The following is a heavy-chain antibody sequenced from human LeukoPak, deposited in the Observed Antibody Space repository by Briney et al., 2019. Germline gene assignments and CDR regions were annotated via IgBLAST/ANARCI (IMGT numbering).Heavy chain of an antibody. CDR2: IYYSGST. V-gene: IGHV4-39*01. D-gene: IGHD3-22*01. CDR3: ARRRYESGTSYPSYFDY. J-gene: IGHJ4*02. CDR1: GGSISSSSYY. Sequence: SETLSLTCTVSGGSISSSSYYWGWIRQPPGKGLEWIGDIYYSGSTYYNPSLKSRVTISVDTSKNQFSLKLSSVTAADTAVYYCARRRYESGTSYPSYFDYWGQGTLVTVSS.